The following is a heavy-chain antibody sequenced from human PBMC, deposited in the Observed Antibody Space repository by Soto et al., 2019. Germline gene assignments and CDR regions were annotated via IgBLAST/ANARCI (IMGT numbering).Heavy chain of an antibody. CDR3: ATWRTPNAPYSSGWYEDYFDY. CDR2: ISGSGGST. CDR1: GFTFSSYA. V-gene: IGHV3-23*01. D-gene: IGHD6-19*01. J-gene: IGHJ4*02. Sequence: GGSLRLSCAASGFTFSSYAMSWVRQAPGKGLEWVSAISGSGGSTYYADSVKGRFTISRDNSKNTLYLQMNSLRAEDTAVYYCATWRTPNAPYSSGWYEDYFDYWGQGTLVTVSS.